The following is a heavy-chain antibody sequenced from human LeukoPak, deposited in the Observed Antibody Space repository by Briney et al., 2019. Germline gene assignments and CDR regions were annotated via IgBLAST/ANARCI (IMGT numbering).Heavy chain of an antibody. CDR3: ARQPGGTAAFSI. D-gene: IGHD1-14*01. Sequence: SETLSLTCTASGGSISSYYWSWIRQPPGKGLEWVWDISDTGGGTYYNPSLKGRLTISIDTSKNTLSLMLTCVTAADTAVYYCARQPGGTAAFSISAQGDMVTASS. V-gene: IGHV4-59*08. CDR2: ISDTGGGT. CDR1: GGSISSYY. J-gene: IGHJ3*02.